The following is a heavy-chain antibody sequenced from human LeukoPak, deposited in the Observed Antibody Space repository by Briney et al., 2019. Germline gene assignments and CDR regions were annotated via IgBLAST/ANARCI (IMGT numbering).Heavy chain of an antibody. CDR3: ATAVPAASDFDY. V-gene: IGHV1-18*01. Sequence: ASVKVSCKASGYTFTSYGISWVRQAPGQGLEWMGWISAYNGNTNYAQKLQGRVTMTEDTSTDTAYMELSSLRSEDTAVYYCATAVPAASDFDYWGQGTLVTVSS. CDR1: GYTFTSYG. D-gene: IGHD2-2*01. CDR2: ISAYNGNT. J-gene: IGHJ4*02.